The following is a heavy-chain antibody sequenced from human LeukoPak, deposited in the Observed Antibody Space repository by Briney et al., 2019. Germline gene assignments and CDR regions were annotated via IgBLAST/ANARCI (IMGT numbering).Heavy chain of an antibody. J-gene: IGHJ4*02. CDR2: IYYSGST. V-gene: IGHV4-61*08. D-gene: IGHD5-18*01. Sequence: SQTLSLTCSVSGGSISSGDYYWSWIRQPPGKGLEWIGYIYYSGSTNYNPSLKSRVTISVDTSKNQFSLKLSSVTAADTAVYYCARVLYSYGLSRTYYFDYWGQGTLVTVSS. CDR3: ARVLYSYGLSRTYYFDY. CDR1: GGSISSGDYY.